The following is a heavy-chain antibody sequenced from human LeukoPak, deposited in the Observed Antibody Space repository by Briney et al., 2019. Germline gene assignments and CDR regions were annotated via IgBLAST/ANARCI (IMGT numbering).Heavy chain of an antibody. J-gene: IGHJ6*02. D-gene: IGHD5-12*01. CDR1: GYTFTGYY. CDR3: AREERVPSGYDYYYGMDV. Sequence: ASVKVSCKASGYTFTGYYMHWVRQAPGQGLEWMGWINPNSGGTNYAQKFQGRVTMTRDTSISTAYMELSRLRSDDTAVYYCAREERVPSGYDYYYGMDVWDQGTTVTVSS. V-gene: IGHV1-2*02. CDR2: INPNSGGT.